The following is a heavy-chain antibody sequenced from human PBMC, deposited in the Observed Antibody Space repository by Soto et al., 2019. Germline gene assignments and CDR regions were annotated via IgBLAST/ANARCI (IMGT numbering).Heavy chain of an antibody. CDR1: WRSMSSNC. J-gene: IGHJ4*02. CDR2: VFYGGT. V-gene: IGHV4-59*01. Sequence: SETVSLTCSVSWRSMSSNCWSCIRQSPDEGLEWLGYVFYGGTDYNPSLGGRVSMSVETCKSQFSLTLTSVTVAATAVYYCASYRGAIYFESGGTGILV. CDR3: ASYRGAIYFES. D-gene: IGHD3-16*01.